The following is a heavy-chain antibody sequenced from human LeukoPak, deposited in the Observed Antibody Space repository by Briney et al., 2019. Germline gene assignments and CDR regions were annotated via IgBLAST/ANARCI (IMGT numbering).Heavy chain of an antibody. CDR3: ARSSSSWPHNWFDP. CDR1: GGSISSHY. D-gene: IGHD6-13*01. Sequence: SETLSLTCTVSGGSISSHYWSWIRQPPGKGLEWIGYIYYSGSTNYNPSLKSRVTISVDTSKNQFSLKLSPVTAADTAVYYCARSSSSWPHNWFDPWGQGTLVTVSS. CDR2: IYYSGST. V-gene: IGHV4-59*11. J-gene: IGHJ5*02.